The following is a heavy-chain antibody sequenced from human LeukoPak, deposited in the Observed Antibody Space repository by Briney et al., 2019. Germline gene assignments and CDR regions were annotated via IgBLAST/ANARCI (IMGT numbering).Heavy chain of an antibody. CDR1: GGSISSYY. V-gene: IGHV4-59*12. Sequence: PSETLSLTCTVSGGSISSYYWSWIRQPPGKGLEWIGYIYYSGSTNYNPSLKSRVTISVDTSKNQFSLRLTSVTAADTAVYYCAVKIAAAGFYWGQGTLVTVSS. CDR3: AVKIAAAGFY. D-gene: IGHD6-13*01. J-gene: IGHJ4*02. CDR2: IYYSGST.